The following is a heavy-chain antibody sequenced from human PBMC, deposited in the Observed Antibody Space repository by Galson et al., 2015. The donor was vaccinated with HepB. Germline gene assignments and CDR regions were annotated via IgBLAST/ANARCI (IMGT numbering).Heavy chain of an antibody. V-gene: IGHV3-21*01. Sequence: SLRLSCAASGFTFSSYSMNWVRQAPGKGLEWVSSISSSSSYIYYADSVKGRFTISRDNAKNSLYLQMNSLRAEDTAVYYCARDQFTHEATLTYYYGSGRAFDIWGQGTMVTVSS. CDR2: ISSSSSYI. J-gene: IGHJ3*02. D-gene: IGHD3-10*01. CDR1: GFTFSSYS. CDR3: ARDQFTHEATLTYYYGSGRAFDI.